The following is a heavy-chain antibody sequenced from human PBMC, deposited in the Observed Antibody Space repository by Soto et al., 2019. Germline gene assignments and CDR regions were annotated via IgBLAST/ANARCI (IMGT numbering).Heavy chain of an antibody. J-gene: IGHJ6*02. D-gene: IGHD3-3*01. CDR2: INHSGST. CDR1: GGSFSGYY. Sequence: PSETLSLTCAVYGGSFSGYYWSWIRQPPGKGLEWIGEINHSGSTNYNPSLKSRVTISVDTSKNQFSLKLSSVTAADTAVYYCASARLLEWLRPYYYYGMDVWGQGTTVTVSS. V-gene: IGHV4-34*01. CDR3: ASARLLEWLRPYYYYGMDV.